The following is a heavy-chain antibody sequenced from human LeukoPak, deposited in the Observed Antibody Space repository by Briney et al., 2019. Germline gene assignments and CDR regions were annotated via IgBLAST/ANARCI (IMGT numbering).Heavy chain of an antibody. CDR2: IKEDGSEK. CDR3: ARAGYSSGWYAFDI. J-gene: IGHJ3*02. V-gene: IGHV3-7*01. Sequence: GGSLRLSCAASGFTFSSYWMGSVRQAPGKGLEWVANIKEDGSEKYYVECVKGRFTISRENARNSLYLQMNSVRAEETAVYYCARAGYSSGWYAFDIWGQGTMVTVSS. CDR1: GFTFSSYW. D-gene: IGHD6-19*01.